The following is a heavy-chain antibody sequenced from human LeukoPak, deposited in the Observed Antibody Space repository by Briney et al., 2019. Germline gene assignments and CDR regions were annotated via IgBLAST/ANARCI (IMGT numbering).Heavy chain of an antibody. D-gene: IGHD3-22*01. V-gene: IGHV3-30*01. CDR2: ISYDGSNK. CDR1: GFTFSSYA. Sequence: GGSLRLSSAASGFTFSSYAMHWVRQAPGKGLEWVAVISYDGSNKYYADSVKGRFTISRDNSKNTLYLQMNSLRAEDTAVYYCASGYYDSSGYPNAHDYWGQGTLVTVSS. J-gene: IGHJ4*02. CDR3: ASGYYDSSGYPNAHDY.